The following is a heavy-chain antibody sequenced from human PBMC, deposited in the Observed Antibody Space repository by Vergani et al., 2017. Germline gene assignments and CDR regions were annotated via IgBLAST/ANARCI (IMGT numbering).Heavy chain of an antibody. Sequence: QVQLVQSGSELKKPGASVKVSCQASGYTFTRYAMNWVRQAPGQGLEWIGWINTNTGNPTYAQGFTGRFVFSLDSAVSTSYLQISSLKSEDTAIYYCARRAARQPVGNFDYWGQGTLVTVSS. CDR1: GYTFTRYA. J-gene: IGHJ4*02. CDR3: ARRAARQPVGNFDY. D-gene: IGHD6-13*01. V-gene: IGHV7-4-1*02. CDR2: INTNTGNP.